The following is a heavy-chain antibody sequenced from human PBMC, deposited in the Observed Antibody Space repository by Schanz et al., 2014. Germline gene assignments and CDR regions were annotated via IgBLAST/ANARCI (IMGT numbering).Heavy chain of an antibody. CDR3: VSSGSYSSYAF. CDR1: TFTFSSDW. V-gene: IGHV3-48*01. J-gene: IGHJ4*02. D-gene: IGHD3-10*01. CDR2: IRSSSTPI. Sequence: EVQLVESGGGLVQPGGSLRLSCAASTFTFSSDWMSWVRQAPGKGPEWVSYIRSSSTPIYYADSVKGRFTISRDNAKNSLYLQMNSLRAEDTAVYHCVSSGSYSSYAFWGQGTLVTVSS.